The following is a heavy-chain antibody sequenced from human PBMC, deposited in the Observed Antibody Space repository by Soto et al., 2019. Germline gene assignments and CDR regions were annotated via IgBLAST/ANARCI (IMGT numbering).Heavy chain of an antibody. Sequence: GASVKVSCKASGYTFTSYYMHWVRQAPGQGLEWMGIINPSGGSTSYAQKFQGRVTMTRDTSTSTVYMELSSLRSEDTAVYYCARECSSTSCSIPHFDYWGQGTLVTVSS. V-gene: IGHV1-46*03. CDR2: INPSGGST. CDR1: GYTFTSYY. D-gene: IGHD2-2*01. CDR3: ARECSSTSCSIPHFDY. J-gene: IGHJ4*02.